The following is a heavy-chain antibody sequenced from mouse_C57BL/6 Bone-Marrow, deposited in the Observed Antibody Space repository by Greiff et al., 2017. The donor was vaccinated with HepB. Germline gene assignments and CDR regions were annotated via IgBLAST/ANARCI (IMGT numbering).Heavy chain of an antibody. J-gene: IGHJ1*03. D-gene: IGHD1-1*01. CDR3: ARRGDSSSYWYFDV. CDR2: ISSGGSYT. CDR1: GFTFSSYG. Sequence: EVQGVESGGDLVKPGGSLKLSCAASGFTFSSYGMSWVRQTPDKRLEWVATISSGGSYTYYPDSVKGRFTISRDNAKNTLYLQMSSLKSEDTAMYYSARRGDSSSYWYFDVWGTGTTVTVSS. V-gene: IGHV5-6*01.